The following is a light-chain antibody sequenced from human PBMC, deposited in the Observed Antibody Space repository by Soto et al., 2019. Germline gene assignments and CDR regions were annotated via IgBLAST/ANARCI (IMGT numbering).Light chain of an antibody. CDR3: SSCTSSSTFV. J-gene: IGLJ1*01. Sequence: QSALIQPASVSGSPGQSITISCTGTSSDVGGHNCASWYQQHPGRAPKLMINDVSNRPSGVSNRFSGSKSGNTASLTISGRQAEDEADYYCSSCTSSSTFVFGTGTKLTVL. CDR2: DVS. V-gene: IGLV2-14*01. CDR1: SSDVGGHNC.